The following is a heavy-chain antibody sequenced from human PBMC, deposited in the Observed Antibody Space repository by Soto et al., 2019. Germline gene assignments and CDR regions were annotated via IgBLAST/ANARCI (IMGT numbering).Heavy chain of an antibody. J-gene: IGHJ6*04. CDR2: IKQDGSEK. V-gene: IGHV3-7*01. CDR1: GFTFNTYW. CDR3: ASPPGGYIYAYAPPQYYYSGMDV. D-gene: IGHD5-18*01. Sequence: GGSLRLSCAASGFTFNTYWMSWVRQAPGKGLEWVANIKQDGSEKYYVDSVKGRFTISRDNAINFLYLKMNSLSAEDTAVYYCASPPGGYIYAYAPPQYYYSGMDVWGKGTTVPVSP.